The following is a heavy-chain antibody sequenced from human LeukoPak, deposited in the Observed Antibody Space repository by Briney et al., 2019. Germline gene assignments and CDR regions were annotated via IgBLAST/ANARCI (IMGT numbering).Heavy chain of an antibody. D-gene: IGHD5-24*01. J-gene: IGHJ4*02. CDR2: INPNSGAT. Sequence: ASVRVSCEASGYTFTGYYMHWVRQAPGQGLEWMGWINPNSGATNYAQKFQGRVTMTRDTSISTAYMELSRLRSDDTAVYYCARDLKTLETHWGQGTLVTVSS. CDR1: GYTFTGYY. V-gene: IGHV1-2*02. CDR3: ARDLKTLETH.